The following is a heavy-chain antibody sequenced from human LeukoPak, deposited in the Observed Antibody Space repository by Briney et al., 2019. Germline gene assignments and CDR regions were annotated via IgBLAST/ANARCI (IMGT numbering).Heavy chain of an antibody. V-gene: IGHV1-24*01. J-gene: IGHJ4*02. D-gene: IGHD3-10*01. CDR1: GYTLTELS. CDR3: ATAQIGSGSYYIKSQFDY. Sequence: ASVTVSCKVSGYTLTELSMHWVRQAPGKGLEWMGGFDPEDGETIYAQKFQGRVTMTEDTSTDTAYMELSSLRSEDTAVYYCATAQIGSGSYYIKSQFDYWGQGTLVTVSS. CDR2: FDPEDGET.